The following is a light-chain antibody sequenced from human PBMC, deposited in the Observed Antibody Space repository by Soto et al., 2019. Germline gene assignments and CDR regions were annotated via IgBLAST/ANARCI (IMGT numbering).Light chain of an antibody. J-gene: IGLJ3*02. CDR1: RTDIGVYNY. CDR2: EVT. V-gene: IGLV2-14*01. CDR3: SSYTTSATLV. Sequence: QSALTQPASVSGSPGQSITISCTGTRTDIGVYNYVSWYQQHPGKAPKVMIYEVTNRPSGVSNRFSGSKSGDTASLTISGLQSEDEADYYCSSYTTSATLVFGGGTKLTVL.